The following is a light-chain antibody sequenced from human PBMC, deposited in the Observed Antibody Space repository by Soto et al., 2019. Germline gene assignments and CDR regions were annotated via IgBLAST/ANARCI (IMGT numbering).Light chain of an antibody. J-gene: IGLJ2*01. V-gene: IGLV2-14*03. CDR3: SSYTSSSTLVV. CDR1: SSDVGGYNY. Sequence: QSLLTQPASVSGSPGQSITISCAGPSSDVGGYNYVSWYQHHPGKAPKLMIYDVSNRPSGVPNRFSGSKSGSTASLTISGLQAEDEADYWCSSYTSSSTLVVFGGGTKVTVL. CDR2: DVS.